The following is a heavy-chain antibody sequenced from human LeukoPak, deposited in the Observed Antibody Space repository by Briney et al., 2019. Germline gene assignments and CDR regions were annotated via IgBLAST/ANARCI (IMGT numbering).Heavy chain of an antibody. V-gene: IGHV3-23*01. CDR2: ISGSGGST. CDR3: ARDVPYGSGSYYKPESRPSDAFDI. D-gene: IGHD3-10*01. Sequence: PGGSLRLSCAASGFTFSSYAMSWVRQAPGKGLEWVSAISGSGGSTYYADSVKGRFTISRDNSKNTLYLQMNSLRAEDTAVYYCARDVPYGSGSYYKPESRPSDAFDIWGQGTMVTVSS. CDR1: GFTFSSYA. J-gene: IGHJ3*02.